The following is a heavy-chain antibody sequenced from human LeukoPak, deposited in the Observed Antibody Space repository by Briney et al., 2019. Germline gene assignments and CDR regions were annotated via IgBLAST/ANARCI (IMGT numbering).Heavy chain of an antibody. CDR3: ARGLDRSKTGY. CDR1: SESFSGGY. V-gene: IGHV4-34*01. Sequence: SETLSLTCSVYSESFSGGYWSWIRQPPGEGLDWIGEISDNEGIKYSPSLKSRVTISVDTSKNQFSLKLTSVTAADTAEYYCARGLDRSKTGYWGQGSLVTVSS. J-gene: IGHJ4*02. D-gene: IGHD3-22*01. CDR2: ISDNEGI.